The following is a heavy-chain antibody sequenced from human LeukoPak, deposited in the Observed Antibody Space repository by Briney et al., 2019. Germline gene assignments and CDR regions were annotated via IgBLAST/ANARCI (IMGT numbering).Heavy chain of an antibody. J-gene: IGHJ6*03. Sequence: GGSLRLSCAVSGFTFSHYAMHWVRQAPGKGLEWVAVISNDGSNKYYADSVKGRFTISRDNPKNTLYLQMNSLRAEDTAVYYCASIDREYNGYDLDVWGKGTTVTVSS. CDR1: GFTFSHYA. D-gene: IGHD2/OR15-2a*01. V-gene: IGHV3-30*01. CDR2: ISNDGSNK. CDR3: ASIDREYNGYDLDV.